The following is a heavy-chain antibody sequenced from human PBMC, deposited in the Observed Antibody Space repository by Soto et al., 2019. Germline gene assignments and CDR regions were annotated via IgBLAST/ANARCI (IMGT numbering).Heavy chain of an antibody. CDR1: GGSISDGHFY. CDR3: ARGGGYDSFDF. V-gene: IGHV4-30-2*01. D-gene: IGHD2-15*01. Sequence: SETLSLTCSVSGGSISDGHFYWVWIRQTPGKGLEWLGYIGHLETTYYTPSFKSRLSLSIERTRNQFSLSLSSMNAADKAVYYCARGGGYDSFDFWGPGIQVTVSS. CDR2: IGHLETT. J-gene: IGHJ4*02.